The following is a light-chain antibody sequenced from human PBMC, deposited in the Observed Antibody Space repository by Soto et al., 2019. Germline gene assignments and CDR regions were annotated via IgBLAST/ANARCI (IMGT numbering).Light chain of an antibody. CDR1: SSDIGGHNY. CDR3: CLYAVTFYV. CDR2: EVS. Sequence: QSVLTQPASVSGSPGQSITVSCTGTSSDIGGHNYVSWYQQHPGKVPKLIIYEVSNRPSGVSNRFSGSKSGNTASLTVSGLQAEDEADYYCCLYAVTFYVFGTGTKLTVL. J-gene: IGLJ1*01. V-gene: IGLV2-14*01.